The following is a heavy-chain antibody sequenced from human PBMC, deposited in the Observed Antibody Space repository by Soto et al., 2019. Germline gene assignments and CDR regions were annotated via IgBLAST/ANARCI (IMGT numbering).Heavy chain of an antibody. J-gene: IGHJ4*02. CDR2: IIPIFGTT. D-gene: IGHD5-12*01. Sequence: QVQLVQSGAEVKKPGSSVKVSCKASGGTFSSYAISWVRQAPGQGLEWMGGIIPIFGTTNYAQKFQGRVTITADESTSTAYMELSSLRSEDTAVYYCATTGDGYGNSAKADYWGQGTLVTVSS. CDR1: GGTFSSYA. V-gene: IGHV1-69*01. CDR3: ATTGDGYGNSAKADY.